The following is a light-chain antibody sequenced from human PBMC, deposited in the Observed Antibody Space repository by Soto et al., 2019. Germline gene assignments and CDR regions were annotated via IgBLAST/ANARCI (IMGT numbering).Light chain of an antibody. V-gene: IGLV2-8*01. CDR2: EVT. Sequence: QSALTQPPSASGSPGRSVTISCTGTSSDVGGYDYVSRFQQHPGKAPKLIIYEVTKRPSGVPDRFSASKSGNTASLTVSGLQAEDEADYYCSSFVAGNNYWVFGGGTKLTVL. CDR1: SSDVGGYDY. CDR3: SSFVAGNNYWV. J-gene: IGLJ3*02.